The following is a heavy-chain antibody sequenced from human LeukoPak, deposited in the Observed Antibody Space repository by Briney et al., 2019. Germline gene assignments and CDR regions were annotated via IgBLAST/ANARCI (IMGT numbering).Heavy chain of an antibody. J-gene: IGHJ5*02. D-gene: IGHD2-21*01. Sequence: ASVKVSCKASGYTFTNYYIHWVRQAPGQGLEWMGGINPNSGGTNYAQKFQGRVTMTRDTSISTAYMDLSRLRSHDTAVYYCAREFLENWFDPWGQGTLVTVSS. CDR1: GYTFTNYY. V-gene: IGHV1-2*02. CDR2: INPNSGGT. CDR3: AREFLENWFDP.